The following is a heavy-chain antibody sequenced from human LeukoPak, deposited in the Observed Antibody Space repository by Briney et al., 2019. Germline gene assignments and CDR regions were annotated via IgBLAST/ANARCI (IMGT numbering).Heavy chain of an antibody. V-gene: IGHV3-21*01. Sequence: GGSLRLSCAASGFTFSNAWMNWVRQAPGKGLEWVSSISSSSSYIYYADSVKGRFTISRDNAKNSLYLQMNSLRAEDTAVYYCARDGVVVVAATYDGLDVWGQGTTVTVSS. CDR2: ISSSSSYI. D-gene: IGHD2-15*01. J-gene: IGHJ6*02. CDR1: GFTFSNAW. CDR3: ARDGVVVVAATYDGLDV.